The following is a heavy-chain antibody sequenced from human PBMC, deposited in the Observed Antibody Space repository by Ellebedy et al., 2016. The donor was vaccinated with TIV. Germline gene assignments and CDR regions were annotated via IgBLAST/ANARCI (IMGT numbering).Heavy chain of an antibody. Sequence: PGGSLRLSCAAPRFTSSSYWMSWVRQAPGKGLEWVANIKQDGIEKHYVDSVKGRFTISRDNAKNSLYLQMNSLRVEDTAVYYCASEYCNGGRCYAGFDYWGQGTLVTVSS. CDR3: ASEYCNGGRCYAGFDY. J-gene: IGHJ4*02. D-gene: IGHD2-15*01. CDR2: IKQDGIEK. V-gene: IGHV3-7*03. CDR1: RFTSSSYW.